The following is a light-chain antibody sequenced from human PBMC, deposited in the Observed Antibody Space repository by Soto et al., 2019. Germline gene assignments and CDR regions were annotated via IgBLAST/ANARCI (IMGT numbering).Light chain of an antibody. CDR1: QRVGTH. J-gene: IGKJ2*01. CDR3: QQRTTWPAT. CDR2: DTS. V-gene: IGKV3-11*01. Sequence: EIVLTQSPVIRFLSPGERATLSCRASQRVGTHLAWYQQKPGQPPRLLVYDTSNRATGIPVRIRGSGSETDFTLTIGNLEPEDSAVYYCQQRTTWPATFGQGTKLEIK.